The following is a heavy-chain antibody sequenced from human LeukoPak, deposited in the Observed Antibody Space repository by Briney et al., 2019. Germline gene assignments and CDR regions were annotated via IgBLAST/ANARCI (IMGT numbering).Heavy chain of an antibody. Sequence: GGSLRLSCAASGFTFSSYRMNWVRQAPGKGLEWVSSISSSSSYIYYADSVKGRFTISRDNAKNSLYLQMNSLRAEDTAVYYCARTLTMYSSSWPNWFDPWGQGTLVTVSS. CDR2: ISSSSSYI. CDR1: GFTFSSYR. D-gene: IGHD6-13*01. V-gene: IGHV3-21*01. J-gene: IGHJ5*02. CDR3: ARTLTMYSSSWPNWFDP.